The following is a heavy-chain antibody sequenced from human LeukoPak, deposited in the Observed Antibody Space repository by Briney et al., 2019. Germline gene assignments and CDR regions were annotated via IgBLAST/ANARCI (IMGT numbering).Heavy chain of an antibody. D-gene: IGHD3-16*02. Sequence: GGSLRLSCAASGCAFRTYEMNWVRQAPGKGLEWVSYISSSGSTIYYADSVKGRFTISRDNAKNSLYLQMNSLRAEDTAVYYCARESRAGYDYVWESYRYTGLDYWGQGTLVTVSS. CDR3: ARESRAGYDYVWESYRYTGLDY. J-gene: IGHJ4*02. V-gene: IGHV3-48*03. CDR2: ISSSGSTI. CDR1: GCAFRTYE.